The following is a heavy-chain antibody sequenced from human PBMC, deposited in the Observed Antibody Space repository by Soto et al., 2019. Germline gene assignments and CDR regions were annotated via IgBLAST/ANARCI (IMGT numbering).Heavy chain of an antibody. CDR1: GFPFNNAW. CDR2: ISYDGSNK. V-gene: IGHV3-30-3*01. D-gene: IGHD3-22*01. Sequence: PGGSLRLSCATSGFPFNNAWMNWVRQAPGKGLEWVAVISYDGSNKYYADSVKGRFTISRDNSKNTLYLQMNSLRAEDTAVYYCARDQWTVGRVDAWLPNLGFDYWGQGTLVTVSS. J-gene: IGHJ4*02. CDR3: ARDQWTVGRVDAWLPNLGFDY.